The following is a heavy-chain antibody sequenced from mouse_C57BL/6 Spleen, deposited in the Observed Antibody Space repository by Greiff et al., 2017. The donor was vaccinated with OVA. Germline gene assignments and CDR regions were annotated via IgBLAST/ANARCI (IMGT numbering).Heavy chain of an antibody. Sequence: DVKLQESGPGLVKPSQSLSLTCSVTGYSITSGYYWTWIRQFPGNKLEWMGYISYDGSNNYNPSLKNRISITRDTSKNQFFLKLNSVTTEDTATYYCARDDYDVAWYAMDYWGQGTSVTVSS. CDR1: GYSITSGYY. CDR3: ARDDYDVAWYAMDY. V-gene: IGHV3-6*01. CDR2: ISYDGSN. J-gene: IGHJ4*01. D-gene: IGHD2-4*01.